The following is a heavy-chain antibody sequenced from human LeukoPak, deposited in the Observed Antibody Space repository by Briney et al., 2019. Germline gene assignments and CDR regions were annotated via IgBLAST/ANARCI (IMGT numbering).Heavy chain of an antibody. CDR1: GFTFSSYW. J-gene: IGHJ4*02. Sequence: GGSLRLSCAAFGFTFSSYWMNWVRQAPGKGLEWVGNIKQDGSEKYYVDSVEGRFTISRDNAKNSLYLQMNSLRAEDTAVYYCARVSAYFDYWGQGTLVTVS. CDR3: ARVSAYFDY. D-gene: IGHD2-2*01. V-gene: IGHV3-7*04. CDR2: IKQDGSEK.